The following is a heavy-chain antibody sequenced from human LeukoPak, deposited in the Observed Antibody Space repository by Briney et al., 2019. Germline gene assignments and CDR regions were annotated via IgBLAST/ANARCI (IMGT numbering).Heavy chain of an antibody. CDR3: AKDFETRKEAWLRYPDY. V-gene: IGHV3-30*18. CDR1: GFTFSLYG. Sequence: GGSLRLSCAASGFTFSLYGMHWVRQAPGKGLEWVAFISYSGGNQYYADSVKGRFTISRDNSMNTLSLQMDSLRVEDAGIYYCAKDFETRKEAWLRYPDYWGQGTLVTVSS. D-gene: IGHD3-16*01. J-gene: IGHJ4*02. CDR2: ISYSGGNQ.